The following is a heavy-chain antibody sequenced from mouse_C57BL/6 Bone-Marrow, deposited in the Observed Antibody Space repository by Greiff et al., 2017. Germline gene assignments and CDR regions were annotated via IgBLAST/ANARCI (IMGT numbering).Heavy chain of an antibody. J-gene: IGHJ3*01. D-gene: IGHD2-4*01. CDR2: IDPSDSYT. V-gene: IGHV1-69*01. Sequence: QVQLQQPGAELVMPGASVKLSCKASGYTFTSYWMHWVKQRPGQGLEWIGEIDPSDSYTNYNQKFKGKSTLTVDKSSSTAYMQLSSLTSEDSAVYYCAAYYYDAYWGQGTLVTVSA. CDR1: GYTFTSYW. CDR3: AAYYYDAY.